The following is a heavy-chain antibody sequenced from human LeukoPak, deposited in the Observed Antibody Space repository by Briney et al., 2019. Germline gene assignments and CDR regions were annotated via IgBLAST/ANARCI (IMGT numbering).Heavy chain of an antibody. Sequence: PGRSLRLSCAASGFTFSSYAMHWVRQAPGKGLEWVAVISYDGSNKHYADSVKGRFTISRDNSKNTLYLQMNSLRAEDTAVYYCARGYSTIQLETSNWFDPWGQGTLVTVSS. J-gene: IGHJ5*02. CDR2: ISYDGSNK. CDR1: GFTFSSYA. V-gene: IGHV3-30*04. CDR3: ARGYSTIQLETSNWFDP. D-gene: IGHD1-1*01.